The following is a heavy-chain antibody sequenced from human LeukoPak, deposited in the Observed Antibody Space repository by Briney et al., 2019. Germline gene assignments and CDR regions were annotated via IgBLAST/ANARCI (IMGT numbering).Heavy chain of an antibody. V-gene: IGHV4-59*01. CDR1: GGSISSYY. J-gene: IGHJ4*02. Sequence: SETLSLTCTVSGGSISSYYWSWIRQPPGKGLEWIGYIYYSGSTNYSPSLKSRVTISVDTSKNQFSLKLSSVTAADTAVYYCARGGTMVAYYDFWSGTRGFDYWGQGTLVTVSS. CDR2: IYYSGST. CDR3: ARGGTMVAYYDFWSGTRGFDY. D-gene: IGHD3-3*01.